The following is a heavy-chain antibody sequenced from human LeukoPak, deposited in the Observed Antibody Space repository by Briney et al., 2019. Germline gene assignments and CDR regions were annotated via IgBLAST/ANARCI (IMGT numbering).Heavy chain of an antibody. J-gene: IGHJ5*02. V-gene: IGHV4-34*01. CDR3: ARHRNSYGFYNWFDP. Sequence: PSETLSLTCAVYGGSFSGYYWSWIRQPPGKGLEWIGEINHSGSTNYNPSLKSRVTISVDTSKNQFSLKLSSVTAADTAVYYCARHRNSYGFYNWFDPWGQGTLVTVSS. D-gene: IGHD5-18*01. CDR1: GGSFSGYY. CDR2: INHSGST.